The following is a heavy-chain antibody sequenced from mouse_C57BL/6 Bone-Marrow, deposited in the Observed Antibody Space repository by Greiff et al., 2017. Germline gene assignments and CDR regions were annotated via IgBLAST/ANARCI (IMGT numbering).Heavy chain of an antibody. J-gene: IGHJ1*03. CDR3: ARWGGYPWYFDV. CDR2: IDPSDSYT. V-gene: IGHV1-59*01. CDR1: GYTFTSYW. D-gene: IGHD2-2*01. Sequence: QVQLQQPGAELVRPGTSVKLSCKASGYTFTSYWMHWVKQRPGQGLEWIGVIDPSDSYTNYNQNFKGKATLTVDTSSSTAYMQLSSLTSEDSAVYYCARWGGYPWYFDVWGTGTTVTVSS.